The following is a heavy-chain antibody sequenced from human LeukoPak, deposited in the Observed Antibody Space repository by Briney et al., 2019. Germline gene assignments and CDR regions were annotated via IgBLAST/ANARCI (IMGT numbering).Heavy chain of an antibody. CDR3: AHWRFLDPQWLGYYYMDV. V-gene: IGHV1-24*01. J-gene: IGHJ6*03. D-gene: IGHD3/OR15-3a*01. CDR2: FDPEDGET. Sequence: ASVKVSCKVSGYTLTELSMHWVRQAPGKGLEWMGGFDPEDGETIYAQKFQGRVTMTEDTSTDTAYMELSSLRSEDTAVYYCAHWRFLDPQWLGYYYMDVWGKGTTVIVSS. CDR1: GYTLTELS.